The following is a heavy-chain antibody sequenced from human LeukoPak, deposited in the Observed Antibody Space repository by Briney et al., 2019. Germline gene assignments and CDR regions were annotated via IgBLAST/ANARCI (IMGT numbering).Heavy chain of an antibody. CDR2: LNSDGTTT. CDR1: GFTFSSYW. D-gene: IGHD6-6*01. CDR3: VREETQLVYYGMDV. Sequence: GGSLRLSCAASGFTFSSYWMHWVRQAPGKGLVWVSRLNSDGTTTDYANSVKGRFTISRDNAKNTLYLQMNSLRAEDTAVYYCVREETQLVYYGMDVWGQGTTVTVSS. V-gene: IGHV3-74*01. J-gene: IGHJ6*02.